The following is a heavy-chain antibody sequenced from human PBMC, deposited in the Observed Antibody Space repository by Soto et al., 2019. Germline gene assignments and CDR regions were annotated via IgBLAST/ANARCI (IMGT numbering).Heavy chain of an antibody. J-gene: IGHJ4*02. D-gene: IGHD6-13*01. Sequence: SETLSLTCTVSGGSISSYYWSWIRQPPGKGLEWIGYIYYSGSTNYNPSLKSRVTISVDTSKNQFSLKLSSVTAADTAVYYCARLAYRSSWFDYWGQGTLVTVSS. CDR3: ARLAYRSSWFDY. V-gene: IGHV4-59*08. CDR1: GGSISSYY. CDR2: IYYSGST.